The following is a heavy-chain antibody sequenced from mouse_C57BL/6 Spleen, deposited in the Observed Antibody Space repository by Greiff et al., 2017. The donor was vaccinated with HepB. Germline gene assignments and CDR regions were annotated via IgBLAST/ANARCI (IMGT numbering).Heavy chain of an antibody. V-gene: IGHV14-2*01. CDR1: GFNIKDYY. CDR3: ARSYYYGSSYLYYYAMDY. D-gene: IGHD1-1*01. Sequence: EVKLMESGAELVKPGASVKLSCTASGFNIKDYYMHWVKQRTEQGLEWIGRIDPEDGETKYAPKFQGKATITADTSSNTAYLQLSSLTSEDTAVYYCARSYYYGSSYLYYYAMDYWGQGTSVTVSS. CDR2: IDPEDGET. J-gene: IGHJ4*01.